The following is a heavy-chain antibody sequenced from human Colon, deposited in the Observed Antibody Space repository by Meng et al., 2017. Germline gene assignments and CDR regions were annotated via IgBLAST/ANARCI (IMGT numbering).Heavy chain of an antibody. D-gene: IGHD6-19*01. V-gene: IGHV1-18*01. CDR1: GYTFSSYV. CDR3: ARAHRWLEVDY. J-gene: IGHJ4*02. CDR2: ISASIGKT. Sequence: ASVKVSCKASGYTFSSYVISWVRQAPGQGLEWMGWISASIGKTNYAQKFQGRVTMTTDTSTSTAYMELRSLKADDTAVDYCARAHRWLEVDYWGQGTLVTVSS.